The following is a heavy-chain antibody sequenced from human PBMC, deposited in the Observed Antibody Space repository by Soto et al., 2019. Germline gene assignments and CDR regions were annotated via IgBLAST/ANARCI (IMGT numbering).Heavy chain of an antibody. V-gene: IGHV1-18*04. Sequence: GASVKVSCKASGYTFTSYGISWVRQAPGQGLEWMGWISAYNGNTNYAQKLQGRVTMTTDTSTSTAYMELRSLRSDDTAVYYCARGGPKYCSGGSCYSFAFGWFDPWGQGTLVTVSS. CDR2: ISAYNGNT. J-gene: IGHJ5*02. CDR1: GYTFTSYG. D-gene: IGHD2-15*01. CDR3: ARGGPKYCSGGSCYSFAFGWFDP.